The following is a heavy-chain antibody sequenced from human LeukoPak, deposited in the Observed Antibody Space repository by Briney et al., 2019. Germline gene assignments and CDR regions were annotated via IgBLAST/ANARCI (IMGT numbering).Heavy chain of an antibody. CDR1: GYTLTELS. V-gene: IGHV1-24*01. Sequence: EAAVKVSCKVSGYTLTELSMHWVRQAPGKGLEWMGGFDPEDGETIYAQKFQGRVTMTEDTSTDTAYMELSSLRSEDTAVYYCATYSSGGQHYYYYYGMDVWGQGTTVTVSS. CDR3: ATYSSGGQHYYYYYGMDV. CDR2: FDPEDGET. D-gene: IGHD6-25*01. J-gene: IGHJ6*02.